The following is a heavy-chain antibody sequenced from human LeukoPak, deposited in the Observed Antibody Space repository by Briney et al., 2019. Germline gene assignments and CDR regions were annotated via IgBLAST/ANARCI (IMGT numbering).Heavy chain of an antibody. J-gene: IGHJ4*02. D-gene: IGHD6-19*01. CDR1: GGSISSSSYY. CDR2: IYYSGST. CDR3: ARLPTYSSGRHATNIDY. V-gene: IGHV4-39*01. Sequence: SETLSLTCTVSGGSISSSSYYWGWIRQPPGKGLEWIGSIYYSGSTYYNPSLKSRVTISVDTSKNQFSLKLSSVTAADTAVYCCARLPTYSSGRHATNIDYWGQGTLVTVSS.